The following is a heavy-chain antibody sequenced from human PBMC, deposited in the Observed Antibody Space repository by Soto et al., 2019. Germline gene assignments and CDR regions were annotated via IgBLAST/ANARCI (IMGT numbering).Heavy chain of an antibody. CDR3: AKADFWSGFYAFEV. CDR2: FCSSGST. D-gene: IGHD3-3*01. CDR1: GDSIRSSY. V-gene: IGHV4-59*01. Sequence: SETLSLTCSVSGDSIRSSYWNGIRQTPGRGREWIGYFCSSGSTNENHSLTGRVSISADTHNNRVSLRMTSVTAADTAIYYCAKADFWSGFYAFEVWGQGHLVT. J-gene: IGHJ3*01.